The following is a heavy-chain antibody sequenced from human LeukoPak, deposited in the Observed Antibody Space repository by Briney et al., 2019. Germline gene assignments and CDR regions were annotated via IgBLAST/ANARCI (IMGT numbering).Heavy chain of an antibody. J-gene: IGHJ3*02. CDR2: IKQDGSEK. CDR1: GFTFSSYW. Sequence: GGSLRLSCAASGFTFSSYWMSWVRQAPGKGLEWVANIKQDGSEKYYVDSVKGRFTISRDNAKNSLYLQMNSLRAEDTAVNYCARDSSGWFLDAFDIWGQGTTVTVSS. CDR3: ARDSSGWFLDAFDI. V-gene: IGHV3-7*01. D-gene: IGHD6-19*01.